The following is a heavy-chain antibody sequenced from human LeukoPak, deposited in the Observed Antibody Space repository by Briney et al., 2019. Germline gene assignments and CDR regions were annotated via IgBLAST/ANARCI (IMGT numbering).Heavy chain of an antibody. V-gene: IGHV3-30*18. CDR2: ISYDGSNK. CDR1: GFTFSSYG. CDR3: AKDRGSLITYYYYGMDV. J-gene: IGHJ6*02. Sequence: GGSLRLSCAASGFTFSSYGMHWVRQAPGKGLEWVAVISYDGSNKYYADSVKGRFTISRDNSKNTLYLQMNSLRAEDTAVYYCAKDRGSLITYYYYGMDVWGQGTTVTVSS. D-gene: IGHD3-16*01.